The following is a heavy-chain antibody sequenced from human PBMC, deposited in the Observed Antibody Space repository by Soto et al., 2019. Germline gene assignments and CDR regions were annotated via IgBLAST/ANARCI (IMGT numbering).Heavy chain of an antibody. CDR3: AKRAFGGVIVRYYFDY. V-gene: IGHV3-23*01. Sequence: EVQLLESGGGLVQPGGSLRLSCAASGFTFSSYAMSWVRQAPGKGLEWVSAISGSGGSTYYADSVKGRFTISRDNSKNTLYLQMNSLRAEDTAVYYCAKRAFGGVIVRYYFDYWGQGTLVTVSS. CDR1: GFTFSSYA. J-gene: IGHJ4*02. D-gene: IGHD3-16*02. CDR2: ISGSGGST.